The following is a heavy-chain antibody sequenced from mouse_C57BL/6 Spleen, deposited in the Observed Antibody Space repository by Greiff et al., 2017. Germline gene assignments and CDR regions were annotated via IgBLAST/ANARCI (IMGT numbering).Heavy chain of an antibody. J-gene: IGHJ2*01. CDR3: ARLDWLFDY. V-gene: IGHV1-54*01. D-gene: IGHD4-1*01. CDR1: GYAFTNYL. CDR2: INPGSGGT. Sequence: QVQLKESGAELVRPGTSVKVSCKASGYAFTNYLIEWVKQRPGQGLEWIGVINPGSGGTNYNEKFKGKATLTADKSSSTAYMQLSSLTSEDSVVYFCARLDWLFDYWGQGTTLTVSS.